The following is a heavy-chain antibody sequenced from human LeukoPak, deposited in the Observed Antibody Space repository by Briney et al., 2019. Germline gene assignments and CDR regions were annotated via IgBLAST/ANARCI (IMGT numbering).Heavy chain of an antibody. J-gene: IGHJ4*02. CDR3: AKGAVVVPAIFDY. V-gene: IGHV3-7*03. D-gene: IGHD2-2*01. Sequence: TGGSLRLSCAASGFTFSNYWMTWVRQAPGKGLELVANIKQDGSEKYYVDSVKGRFTISRDNSKDTLYLQMNSLRAEDTAVYYCAKGAVVVPAIFDYWGQGTLVTVSS. CDR2: IKQDGSEK. CDR1: GFTFSNYW.